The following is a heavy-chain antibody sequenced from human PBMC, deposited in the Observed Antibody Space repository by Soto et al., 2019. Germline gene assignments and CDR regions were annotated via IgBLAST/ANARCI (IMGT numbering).Heavy chain of an antibody. CDR1: GYTFTSYA. Sequence: ASVKVSCKASGYTFTSYAMHWVRQAPGQRLEWMGWINAGNGNTKYSQKFQGRVTITRDTSASTAYMELSSLRSEDTAVYYCARVPSVGARGHYRFDPWGQGTLVTVSS. V-gene: IGHV1-3*01. J-gene: IGHJ5*02. D-gene: IGHD1-26*01. CDR2: INAGNGNT. CDR3: ARVPSVGARGHYRFDP.